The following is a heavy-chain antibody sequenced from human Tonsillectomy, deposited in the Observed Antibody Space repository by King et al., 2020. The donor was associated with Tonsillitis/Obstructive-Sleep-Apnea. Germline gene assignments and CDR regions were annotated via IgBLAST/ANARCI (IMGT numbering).Heavy chain of an antibody. Sequence: VQLVESGGGLVQPGRSLRLSCTASGFTFGDYAMSWVRQAPGKGLEWVGFIRSKAYGGTTEYAASVKGRFTISRDDSKSIAYLQMNSLKTEDTAVYYCTSLYYYVSSGYSPDYWGQGTLVTVSS. D-gene: IGHD3-22*01. CDR3: TSLYYYVSSGYSPDY. CDR1: GFTFGDYA. V-gene: IGHV3-49*04. CDR2: IRSKAYGGTT. J-gene: IGHJ4*02.